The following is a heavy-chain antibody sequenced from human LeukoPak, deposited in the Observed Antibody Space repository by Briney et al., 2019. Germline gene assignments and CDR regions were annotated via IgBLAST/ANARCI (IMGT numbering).Heavy chain of an antibody. V-gene: IGHV3-48*03. D-gene: IGHD6-19*01. CDR3: ARSHIAVAGLDH. J-gene: IGHJ4*02. CDR2: ISSGGRNI. CDR1: GFSFSSYE. Sequence: GGSLRLSCAASGFSFSSYEMKWVRQAPGKRLEWVSHISSGGRNIYYADSVKGRFTVSRDNAKNSLYLQMSSLRAEDTAVYYCARSHIAVAGLDHWGQGTLVTVSS.